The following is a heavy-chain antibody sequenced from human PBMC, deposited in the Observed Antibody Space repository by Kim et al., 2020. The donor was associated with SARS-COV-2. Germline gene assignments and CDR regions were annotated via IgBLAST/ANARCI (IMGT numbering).Heavy chain of an antibody. CDR1: GFTFSSYG. D-gene: IGHD6-13*01. CDR3: AKDQRDTAAAGHAFDI. V-gene: IGHV3-30*18. Sequence: GGSLRLSCAASGFTFSSYGMHWVRQAPGKGLEWVAVISYDGSNKYYAESVKGRFTISRDNSKNTLYLQMNSLRAEDTAVYYCAKDQRDTAAAGHAFDIWGQGTMVTVSS. J-gene: IGHJ3*02. CDR2: ISYDGSNK.